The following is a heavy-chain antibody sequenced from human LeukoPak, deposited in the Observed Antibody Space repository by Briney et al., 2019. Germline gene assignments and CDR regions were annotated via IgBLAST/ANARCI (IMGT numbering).Heavy chain of an antibody. CDR2: IQYDGSNK. J-gene: IGHJ4*02. CDR1: GFTFSSYG. CDR3: AKDALRYCSGGSCYNFDY. Sequence: GGSLRLSCAASGFTFSSYGMHWVRQAPGKGLEWVAFIQYDGSNKYYADSVKGRFTISRDNSKNTLYLQMNSLRAEDTAVYYCAKDALRYCSGGSCYNFDYWGQGTLVTVSS. V-gene: IGHV3-30*02. D-gene: IGHD2-15*01.